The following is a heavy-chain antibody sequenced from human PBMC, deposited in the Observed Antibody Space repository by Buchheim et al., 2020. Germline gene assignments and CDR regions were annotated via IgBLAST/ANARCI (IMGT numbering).Heavy chain of an antibody. D-gene: IGHD1-26*01. J-gene: IGHJ6*02. CDR2: IYYSGST. CDR1: GGSISSSSYY. V-gene: IGHV4-39*07. CDR3: ARGGVVGATGYYYGMDV. Sequence: QLQLQESGPGLVKPSETLSLTCTVSGGSISSSSYYLGWIRQPPGKGLEWIGSIYYSGSTYYNPSLKSRVTISVDTSKNQFSLKLSSVTAADTAVYYCARGGVVGATGYYYGMDVWGQGTT.